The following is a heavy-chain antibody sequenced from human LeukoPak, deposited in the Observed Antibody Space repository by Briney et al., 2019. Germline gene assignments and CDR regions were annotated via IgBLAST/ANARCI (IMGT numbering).Heavy chain of an antibody. CDR2: IYSSGST. Sequence: PSETLSLTCTVSGVSISSYYWSWIRQPPGKGLEWIGYIYSSGSTNYNPSLKSRVTISIDTSKNQFSLKMTSVTAADTAVYYCARHGGWLAGARNWGQGTLVTVSS. J-gene: IGHJ4*02. V-gene: IGHV4-59*08. CDR1: GVSISSYY. CDR3: ARHGGWLAGARN. D-gene: IGHD6-19*01.